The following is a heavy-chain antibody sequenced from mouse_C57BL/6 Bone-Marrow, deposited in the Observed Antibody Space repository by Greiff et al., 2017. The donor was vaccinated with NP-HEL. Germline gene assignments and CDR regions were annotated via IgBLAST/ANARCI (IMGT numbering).Heavy chain of an antibody. CDR1: GYSITSGYY. D-gene: IGHD2-4*01. V-gene: IGHV3-6*01. CDR2: ISYDGSN. Sequence: EVHLVESGPGLVKPSQSLSLTCSVTGYSITSGYYWNWIRQFPGNKLEWMGYISYDGSNNYNPSLKNRISITRDTSKNQFFLKLNSVTTEDTATYYCAREGRDYDYFDYWGQGTTLTVSS. J-gene: IGHJ2*01. CDR3: AREGRDYDYFDY.